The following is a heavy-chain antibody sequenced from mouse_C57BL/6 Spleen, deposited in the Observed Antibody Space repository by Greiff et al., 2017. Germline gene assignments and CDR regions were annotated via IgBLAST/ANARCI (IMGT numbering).Heavy chain of an antibody. J-gene: IGHJ3*01. Sequence: EVMLVESGGGLVKPGGSLKLSCAASGFTFSSYAMSWVRQTPEKRLEWVATISDGGSYTYYPDNVKGRFTISRDNAKNNLYLQMSHLKSEDTAMYYCARDWGGAYWGQGTLVTVSA. CDR1: GFTFSSYA. V-gene: IGHV5-4*01. CDR2: ISDGGSYT. CDR3: ARDWGGAY.